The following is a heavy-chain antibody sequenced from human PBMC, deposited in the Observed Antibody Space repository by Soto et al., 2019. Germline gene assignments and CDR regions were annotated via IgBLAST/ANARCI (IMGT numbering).Heavy chain of an antibody. CDR3: ARVDSSITGTTCWFDP. J-gene: IGHJ5*02. CDR1: GYSISSSNW. CDR2: IYYSGST. D-gene: IGHD1-20*01. V-gene: IGHV4-28*03. Sequence: ASETLSLTCAVSGYSISSSNWWGWIRQPPGKGLEWIGYIYYSGSTHYNPSLKSRVTMSVDTSKNQFSLKLSSVTAVDTAVYYCARVDSSITGTTCWFDPWGQGTLVTVSS.